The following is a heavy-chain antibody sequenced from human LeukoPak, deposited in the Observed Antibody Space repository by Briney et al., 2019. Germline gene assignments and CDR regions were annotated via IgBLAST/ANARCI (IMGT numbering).Heavy chain of an antibody. D-gene: IGHD2-2*01. CDR2: IIPFFGTA. CDR1: GRTFSSYA. CDR3: ARVAGAGPFGSSTSSLLDGAFDS. J-gene: IGHJ3*02. Sequence: ASVKVSCKASGRTFSSYAISWVRQAPGQGLEWMGWIIPFFGTANYAQKFQGRVTITTDESTSTAYMELSSPRSEDTAVYYCARVAGAGPFGSSTSSLLDGAFDSWGQGPMVTASS. V-gene: IGHV1-69*05.